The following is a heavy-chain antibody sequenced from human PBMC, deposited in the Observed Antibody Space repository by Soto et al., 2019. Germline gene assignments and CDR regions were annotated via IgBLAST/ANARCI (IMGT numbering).Heavy chain of an antibody. J-gene: IGHJ4*02. D-gene: IGHD3-16*01. CDR3: ATVWTVMCTGVQYVFNF. V-gene: IGHV1-46*01. Sequence: ASVKVSCKASGYAFTNYHIHWVRQAPGQGLEWMGVINPNTGTTTYAQNFQGRVTMTRDTSTTTVYMELSSLRSGDTAVYFCATVWTVMCTGVQYVFNFWGQGTLVTVSS. CDR2: INPNTGTT. CDR1: GYAFTNYH.